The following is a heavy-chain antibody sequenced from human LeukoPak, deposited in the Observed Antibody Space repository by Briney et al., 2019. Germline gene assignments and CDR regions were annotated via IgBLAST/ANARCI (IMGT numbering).Heavy chain of an antibody. CDR3: ARGPPTDYYDSSGFYYVFDY. CDR1: GFTFSNYA. D-gene: IGHD3-22*01. V-gene: IGHV4-34*01. Sequence: GSLRLSCSASGFTFSNYAMHWVRQPPGKGLEWIGEINHSGSTNYNPSLKSRVTISVDTSKNQFTLKLSSVTAADTAVYFCARGPPTDYYDSSGFYYVFDYWGQGTLVTVSS. J-gene: IGHJ4*02. CDR2: INHSGST.